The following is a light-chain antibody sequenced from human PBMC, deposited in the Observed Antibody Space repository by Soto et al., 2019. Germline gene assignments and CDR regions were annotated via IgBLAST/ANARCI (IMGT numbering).Light chain of an antibody. CDR1: QSVSSN. CDR2: GAS. V-gene: IGKV3-15*01. Sequence: EIVMTQSPATLSVSPGERATLSCRASQSVSSNLAWYQQKPGQAPRLLIYGASTRPTGIPARFSGSGAGTHFTLTISSLQSEDFAVYYCQQYNNWPPITFGQWTRLEIK. CDR3: QQYNNWPPIT. J-gene: IGKJ5*01.